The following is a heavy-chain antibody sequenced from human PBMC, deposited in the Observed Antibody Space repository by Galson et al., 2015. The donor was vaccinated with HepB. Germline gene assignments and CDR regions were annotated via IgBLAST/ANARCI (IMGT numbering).Heavy chain of an antibody. Sequence: SVKVSCKASGYTFSRYGISWVRQAPGQGLEWMGWISGDNANTNYAQKLQGRVTMTTDTSTSTAYMELTGLRSDDTAVYYCARGGYSYGKFDYWGQGTLVTVPS. CDR1: GYTFSRYG. V-gene: IGHV1-18*01. J-gene: IGHJ4*02. CDR3: ARGGYSYGKFDY. D-gene: IGHD5-18*01. CDR2: ISGDNANT.